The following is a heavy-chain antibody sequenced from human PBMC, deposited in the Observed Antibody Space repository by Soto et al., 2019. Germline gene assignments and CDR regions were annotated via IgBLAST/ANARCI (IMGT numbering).Heavy chain of an antibody. CDR1: GFTFTNSA. D-gene: IGHD1-7*01. CDR3: AAVQGGGTTFHF. J-gene: IGHJ4*02. CDR2: IVVGSGRT. V-gene: IGHV1-58*02. Sequence: SVKVSCKASGFTFTNSAIQWVRQARGQRLEWIGWIVVGSGRTDYAQKFQERLTITRDMSTTTAYMELNSLRLEDTAVYYCAAVQGGGTTFHFWGQGTLVTVSS.